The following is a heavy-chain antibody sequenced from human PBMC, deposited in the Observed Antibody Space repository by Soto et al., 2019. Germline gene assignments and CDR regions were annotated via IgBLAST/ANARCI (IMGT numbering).Heavy chain of an antibody. J-gene: IGHJ4*02. V-gene: IGHV1-3*01. D-gene: IGHD6-19*01. CDR3: ARDQPDSSGWSFDY. Sequence: ASVKVSCKASGYTLTTYPLHWVRQAPGQSLEWMGYITGASGDTRYSQKFHDRVTITRDTSANTAYLELNSLTSEDTAVYYCARDQPDSSGWSFDYWGQGTLVTVSS. CDR2: ITGASGDT. CDR1: GYTLTTYP.